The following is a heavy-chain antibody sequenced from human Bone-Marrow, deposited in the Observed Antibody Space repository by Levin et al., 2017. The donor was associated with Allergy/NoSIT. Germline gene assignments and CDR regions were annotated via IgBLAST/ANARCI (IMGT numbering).Heavy chain of an antibody. D-gene: IGHD2-21*02. CDR3: VRPLEYCGGDCYSYFDF. CDR2: IYRDGSST. V-gene: IGHV3-74*01. Sequence: PGGSLRLSCAASGFTFSNYWMHWVRQAPGKGLEWVSRIYRDGSSTNYADSLKGRFTISRDNAKNTLYLQMSDLRVEDTAVYYCVRPLEYCGGDCYSYFDFWGQGTLVTVSS. CDR1: GFTFSNYW. J-gene: IGHJ4*02.